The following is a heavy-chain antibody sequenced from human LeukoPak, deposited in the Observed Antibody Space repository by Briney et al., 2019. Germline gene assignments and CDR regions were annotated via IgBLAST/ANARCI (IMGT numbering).Heavy chain of an antibody. Sequence: ASVKVSCKASGYTFTSYGISWVRQAPGQGLEWMGWISAYNGNTNYAQKLQGRVTMTTDTSTSTAYMELRSPRSDDTAVYYCARDPGRNYDFWSGHFDYWGQGTLVTVSS. CDR1: GYTFTSYG. CDR3: ARDPGRNYDFWSGHFDY. J-gene: IGHJ4*02. CDR2: ISAYNGNT. D-gene: IGHD3-3*01. V-gene: IGHV1-18*01.